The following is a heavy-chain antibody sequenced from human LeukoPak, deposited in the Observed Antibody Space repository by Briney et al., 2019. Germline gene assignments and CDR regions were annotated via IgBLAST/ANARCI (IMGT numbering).Heavy chain of an antibody. J-gene: IGHJ4*02. CDR1: GFSVSNYG. V-gene: IGHV3-30*18. Sequence: GGSLRLSCVASGFSVSNYGMHWVRQAPGKGLEWVAVISYDESKKYYADSVQGRFTISRDNSKNTLYLQMNSLRAEDTAVYYCAKSHIIASGNLDSWGQGTLVTVSS. D-gene: IGHD2/OR15-2a*01. CDR2: ISYDESKK. CDR3: AKSHIIASGNLDS.